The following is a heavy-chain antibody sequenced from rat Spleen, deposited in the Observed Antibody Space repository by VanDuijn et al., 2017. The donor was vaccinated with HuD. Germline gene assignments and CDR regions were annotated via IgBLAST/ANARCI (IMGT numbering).Heavy chain of an antibody. J-gene: IGHJ4*01. D-gene: IGHD1-1*01. Sequence: EVQWVESGGGLVQPGRSMKLSCAASGLTFSHYYMAWVRQAQTKGLEWVASITTGGGHTYYRDAVKGRFTISRDNAKSTLYLQMDSLRSEDTATYYCARHAGYYSGDYVMDAWGQGASVTVSS. V-gene: IGHV5-25*01. CDR1: GLTFSHYY. CDR2: ITTGGGHT. CDR3: ARHAGYYSGDYVMDA.